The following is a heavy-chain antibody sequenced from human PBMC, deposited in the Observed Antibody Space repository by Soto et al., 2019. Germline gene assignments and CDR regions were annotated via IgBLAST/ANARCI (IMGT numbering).Heavy chain of an antibody. J-gene: IGHJ4*02. D-gene: IGHD2-15*01. CDR3: ASSSGARYYDY. CDR2: IYYSGST. CDR1: GGSISSGAYY. V-gene: IGHV4-31*03. Sequence: QVQLQESGPGLVKPSQTLSLTCTVSGGSISSGAYYWSWIRQHPGKGLEWIGYIYYSGSTYYNPSLKXRXTXSXNTSKNQFSLKLSSVTAADTAVYYCASSSGARYYDYWGQGTLVTVSS.